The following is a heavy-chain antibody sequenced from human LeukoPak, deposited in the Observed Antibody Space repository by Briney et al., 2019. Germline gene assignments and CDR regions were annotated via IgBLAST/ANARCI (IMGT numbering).Heavy chain of an antibody. CDR3: ARAHYYDSSGYYSSYFDY. J-gene: IGHJ4*02. V-gene: IGHV3-30-3*01. D-gene: IGHD3-22*01. Sequence: GGSLRLSCAASGFTFSSYAMHWVRQAPGKGLEWVAVISYDGSNKYYADSVKGRFTISRDNSKNTLYPQMNSLRAEDTAVYYCARAHYYDSSGYYSSYFDYWGQGTLVTVSS. CDR2: ISYDGSNK. CDR1: GFTFSSYA.